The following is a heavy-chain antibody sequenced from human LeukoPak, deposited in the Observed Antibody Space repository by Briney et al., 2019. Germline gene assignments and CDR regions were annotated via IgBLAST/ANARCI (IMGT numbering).Heavy chain of an antibody. J-gene: IGHJ4*02. CDR3: ARDVGEYCSSTNCYASHY. V-gene: IGHV1-2*02. D-gene: IGHD2-2*01. Sequence: ASVKVSCKASGGTFSSYVINWVRQAPGQGLEWMGWINPHSGGTNYAQKFQGGVTMTRDTSITTAYMELSSLRSDDTAVYYCARDVGEYCSSTNCYASHYWGQGTLVTVSS. CDR1: GGTFSSYV. CDR2: INPHSGGT.